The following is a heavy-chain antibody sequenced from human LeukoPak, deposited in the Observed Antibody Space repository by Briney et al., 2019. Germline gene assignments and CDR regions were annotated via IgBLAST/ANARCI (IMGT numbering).Heavy chain of an antibody. Sequence: PSETLSLTYTVSGGSISNDDYYWTWIRQSPGKGLEWIGYIFYRGSTYYNPSLKSRLTISVDTSKNQFSMKLTSVTAADTAIYFCARDQRSSGSNIFDYWGQGTLVTVSS. V-gene: IGHV4-30-4*01. CDR3: ARDQRSSGSNIFDY. CDR1: GGSISNDDYY. J-gene: IGHJ4*02. D-gene: IGHD1-26*01. CDR2: IFYRGST.